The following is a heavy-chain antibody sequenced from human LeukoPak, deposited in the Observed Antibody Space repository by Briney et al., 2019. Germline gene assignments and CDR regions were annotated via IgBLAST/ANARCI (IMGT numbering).Heavy chain of an antibody. Sequence: GASVKVSCKASGYTFTSYGISWVRQAPGQGLEWMGWISAYNGNTNYAQKLQGRVTMTTDTSTSTAYMELRSLRSDDTAVYYCARAMYYYGSGSYYTESLDAFDIWGQGTMVTVSS. CDR2: ISAYNGNT. V-gene: IGHV1-18*01. CDR3: ARAMYYYGSGSYYTESLDAFDI. CDR1: GYTFTSYG. J-gene: IGHJ3*02. D-gene: IGHD3-10*01.